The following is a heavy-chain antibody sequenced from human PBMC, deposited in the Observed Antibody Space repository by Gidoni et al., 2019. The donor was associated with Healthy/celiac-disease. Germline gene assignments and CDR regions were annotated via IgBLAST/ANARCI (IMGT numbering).Heavy chain of an antibody. CDR1: GYTFTSYD. D-gene: IGHD4-4*01. CDR2: MNPNSGNT. J-gene: IGHJ6*02. Sequence: QVQLVQSGAEVKKPGASVKVSCKASGYTFTSYDLNWVRQATGQGLEWMGWMNPNSGNTGYAQKFQGRVTMTRNTSISTAYMELSSLRSEDTAVYYCARYPSNYGGNSHYYYYGMDVWGQGTTVTVSS. V-gene: IGHV1-8*01. CDR3: ARYPSNYGGNSHYYYYGMDV.